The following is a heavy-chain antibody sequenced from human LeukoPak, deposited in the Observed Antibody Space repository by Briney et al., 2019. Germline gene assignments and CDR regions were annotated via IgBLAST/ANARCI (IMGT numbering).Heavy chain of an antibody. Sequence: GESLKISCKGSGYNFASDWIGWVRQMPGKGLEWMGIIYPGDSDTRYSPSFRGQVTISADKSISTAYLQWSSLKASDTAIYYCARHRGAVVVQMIDYWGQGTLVTVSS. J-gene: IGHJ4*02. D-gene: IGHD5-18*01. CDR3: ARHRGAVVVQMIDY. V-gene: IGHV5-51*01. CDR1: GYNFASDW. CDR2: IYPGDSDT.